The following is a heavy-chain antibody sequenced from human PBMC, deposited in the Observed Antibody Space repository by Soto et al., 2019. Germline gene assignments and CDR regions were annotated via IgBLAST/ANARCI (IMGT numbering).Heavy chain of an antibody. CDR2: ISAYNGNT. CDR1: GYTFTSYG. Sequence: QVQLVQSGAEVKKPGASVKVSCKASGYTFTSYGISWVRQAPGQGLEWMGWISAYNGNTNYAQKLQGRVTMTTDTPTSTAYMELGSLRADDTAVHYWARGTTVTEKRGGWFDPWGQGTLVTVSS. V-gene: IGHV1-18*01. J-gene: IGHJ5*02. D-gene: IGHD4-17*01. CDR3: ARGTTVTEKRGGWFDP.